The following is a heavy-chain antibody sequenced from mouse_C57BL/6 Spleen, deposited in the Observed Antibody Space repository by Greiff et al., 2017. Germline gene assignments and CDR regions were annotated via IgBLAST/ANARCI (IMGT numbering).Heavy chain of an antibody. CDR2: IYPGDGDT. CDR1: GYAFSSYW. D-gene: IGHD1-1*01. V-gene: IGHV1-80*01. CDR3: ARFGGSSPAWFAY. Sequence: QVQLQQSGAELVKPGASVKISCKASGYAFSSYWMNWVKQRPGKGLEWIGQIYPGDGDTNYNGKFKGKATLTADKSSSTAYMQLSSLTSEDSAVYFCARFGGSSPAWFAYWGQGTLVTVSA. J-gene: IGHJ3*01.